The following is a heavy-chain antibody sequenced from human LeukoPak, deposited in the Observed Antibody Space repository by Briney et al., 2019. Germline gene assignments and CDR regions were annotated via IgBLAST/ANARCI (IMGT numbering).Heavy chain of an antibody. Sequence: PSETPSLTCAVYGGSFSGYYWSWLRQPPGKGLEWIGEINHSGSTNYNPSLKSRVTISVDTSKNQFSLKLSSVTAADTAVYYCARGPATVTTPVDYWGQGTLVTVSS. CDR2: INHSGST. J-gene: IGHJ4*02. CDR3: ARGPATVTTPVDY. V-gene: IGHV4-34*01. CDR1: GGSFSGYY. D-gene: IGHD4-17*01.